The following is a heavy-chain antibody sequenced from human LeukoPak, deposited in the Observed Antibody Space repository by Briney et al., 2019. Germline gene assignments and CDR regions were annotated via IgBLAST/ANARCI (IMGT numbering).Heavy chain of an antibody. J-gene: IGHJ4*02. CDR1: GGSISSSSYY. V-gene: IGHV4-39*01. CDR2: IYYSGST. D-gene: IGHD2-8*01. Sequence: PSETLSLTCTVSGGSISSSSYYWGWIRQPPGKGLEWIGSIYYSGSTYYNPSLKSRVTISVDTSKNQFSLKLSSVTAADTAVYYCARAWNGLDYWGQGTLVTVSS. CDR3: ARAWNGLDY.